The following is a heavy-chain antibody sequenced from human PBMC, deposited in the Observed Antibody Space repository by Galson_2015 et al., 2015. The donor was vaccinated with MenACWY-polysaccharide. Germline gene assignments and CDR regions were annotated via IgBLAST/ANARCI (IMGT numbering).Heavy chain of an antibody. J-gene: IGHJ6*03. D-gene: IGHD3-9*01. V-gene: IGHV1-69*13. Sequence: SVKVSCKASGGSFNKLAFSWVRQAPGLGLEWMGSIIPIFGSPKYTQRFQGRVTITADESRNAVYMEVSRLRSDDTAIYYCGSRESGDFDDGYYMTVWGNGTTVTVS. CDR1: GGSFNKLA. CDR3: GSRESGDFDDGYYMTV. CDR2: IIPIFGSP.